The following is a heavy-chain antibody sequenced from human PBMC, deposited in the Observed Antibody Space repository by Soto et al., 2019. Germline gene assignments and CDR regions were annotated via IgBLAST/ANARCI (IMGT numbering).Heavy chain of an antibody. CDR1: GGSISSGGYY. D-gene: IGHD3-22*01. V-gene: IGHV4-31*03. Sequence: PSETLSLTCTVSGGSISSGGYYWSWIRQHPGKGLEWIGYIYYSGSTYYNPSLKSRVTISVDTSKNQFSLKLRSVTAADTAVYYRAISSGYADWLDPWGQGTLVTVSS. CDR3: AISSGYADWLDP. J-gene: IGHJ5*02. CDR2: IYYSGST.